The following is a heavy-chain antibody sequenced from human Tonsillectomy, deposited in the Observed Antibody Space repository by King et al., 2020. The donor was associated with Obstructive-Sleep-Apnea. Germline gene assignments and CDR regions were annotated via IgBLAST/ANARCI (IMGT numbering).Heavy chain of an antibody. J-gene: IGHJ4*02. CDR1: GASIGSGGHY. CDR3: ARFEIAVAGFDY. D-gene: IGHD6-19*01. CDR2: IHHSGTT. Sequence: QLQESGPGLVKPSKTLSLTCTVSGASIGSGGHYWSWIRQHPGKGLECFGYIHHSGTTYYNPSLKSRLAISVDTSKNQFSLKLISVTAADTAVYYCARFEIAVAGFDYWGQGTLVTVSS. V-gene: IGHV4-31*03.